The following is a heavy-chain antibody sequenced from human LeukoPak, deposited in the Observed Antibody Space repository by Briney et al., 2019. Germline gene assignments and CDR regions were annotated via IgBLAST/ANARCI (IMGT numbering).Heavy chain of an antibody. CDR3: ARDYPSREGYPRYYLRCGMDV. CDR2: ISWNSGSI. V-gene: IGHV3-9*01. D-gene: IGHD5-24*01. CDR1: GFTFDDYA. Sequence: GRSLRLSCAASGFTFDDYAMHWVRQAPGKGLEWVSGISWNSGSIGYADSVKGRFTISRDNAKNSLYLQMHSLRAEDTAVYYCARDYPSREGYPRYYLRCGMDVWGQGTTVTVSS. J-gene: IGHJ6*02.